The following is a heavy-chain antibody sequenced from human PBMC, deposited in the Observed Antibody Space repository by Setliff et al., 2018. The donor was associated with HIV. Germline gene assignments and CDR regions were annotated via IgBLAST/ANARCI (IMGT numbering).Heavy chain of an antibody. J-gene: IGHJ5*01. D-gene: IGHD2-21*01. CDR2: VSYSGGA. V-gene: IGHV4-59*01. Sequence: PSETLSLTCTVSGGSIRTYSWSWIRQPPGRGLDWIGYVSYSGGANYNPSLKGRVTISLDTSKNQFSLKLNYVTAADTAVYYCARAPVGVGQLDSWGQGTLVTVSS. CDR1: GGSIRTYS. CDR3: ARAPVGVGQLDS.